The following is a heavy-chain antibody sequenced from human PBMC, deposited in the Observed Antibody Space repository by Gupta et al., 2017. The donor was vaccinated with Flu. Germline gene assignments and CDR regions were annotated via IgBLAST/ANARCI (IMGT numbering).Heavy chain of an antibody. Sequence: IRQPPGKGPEWIGYIYDEGTTNYKPSLKSRVTISVDTYKKQCSLKLSSVTAADTAVYFCAGGGNYGALDIWGQGTMVIVSS. J-gene: IGHJ3*02. CDR2: IYDEGTT. D-gene: IGHD3-10*01. CDR3: AGGGNYGALDI. V-gene: IGHV4-59*01.